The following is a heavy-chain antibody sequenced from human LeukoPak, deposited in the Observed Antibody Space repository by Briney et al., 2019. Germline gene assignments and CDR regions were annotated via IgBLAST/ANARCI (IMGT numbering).Heavy chain of an antibody. CDR2: IYYSGST. CDR3: ARHLTYYDFWSGSTAPPYFDY. CDR1: GGSISSYY. V-gene: IGHV4-59*01. Sequence: SETLSLTCTVSGGSISSYYWSWIRQPPGKGLEWIGYIYYSGSTNYNPSLKSRVTISVDTSKNQLSLKLSSVTAADTAVYYCARHLTYYDFWSGSTAPPYFDYWGQGTLVTVSS. D-gene: IGHD3-3*01. J-gene: IGHJ4*02.